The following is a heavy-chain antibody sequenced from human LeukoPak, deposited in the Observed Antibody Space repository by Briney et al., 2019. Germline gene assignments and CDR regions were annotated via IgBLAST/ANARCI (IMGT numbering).Heavy chain of an antibody. CDR1: GGSISSYY. CDR3: ARVNWGYYYYGMDV. V-gene: IGHV4-59*01. Sequence: SETLSLTYTVAGGSISSYYWSWIRQPPGRGLEWLGYIYYSGSTNYNPSLKSRVTISVDTSKNQFSLKLSSVTAADTAVYYCARVNWGYYYYGMDVWGQGTTVTVSS. CDR2: IYYSGST. J-gene: IGHJ6*02. D-gene: IGHD7-27*01.